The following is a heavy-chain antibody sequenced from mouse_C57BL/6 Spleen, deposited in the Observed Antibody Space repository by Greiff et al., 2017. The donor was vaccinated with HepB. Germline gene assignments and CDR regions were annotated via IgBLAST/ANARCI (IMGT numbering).Heavy chain of an antibody. Sequence: VQLQQSGAELVRPGASVKLSCTASGFNIKDYYMHWVKQRPEQGLEWIGRIDPEDGDTEYAPKFQGKATMTADTSSNTAYLQRSSLTSEDTAVYYCTLGSSGSSWFAYWGQGTLVTVSA. CDR3: TLGSSGSSWFAY. V-gene: IGHV14-1*01. CDR1: GFNIKDYY. J-gene: IGHJ3*01. CDR2: IDPEDGDT. D-gene: IGHD3-2*02.